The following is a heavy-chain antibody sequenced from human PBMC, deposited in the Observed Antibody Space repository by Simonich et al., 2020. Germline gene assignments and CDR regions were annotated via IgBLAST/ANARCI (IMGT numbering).Heavy chain of an antibody. J-gene: IGHJ6*02. CDR1: GFTFSSYG. D-gene: IGHD4-17*01. CDR2: IWYDEINK. Sequence: QVQLVESGGGVVQPGRSLRLSCAASGFTFSSYGMNRVRQAPGKWLRWLRDIWYDEINKYYADSVKGRFTISRDNSKNTLYLQMNSLRAEDTAMYYCAKESTVSRWDYYYGMDVWGQGTTVTVSS. V-gene: IGHV3-30*18. CDR3: AKESTVSRWDYYYGMDV.